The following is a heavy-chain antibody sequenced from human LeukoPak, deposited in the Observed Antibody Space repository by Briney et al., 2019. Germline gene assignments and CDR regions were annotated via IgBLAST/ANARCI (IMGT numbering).Heavy chain of an antibody. Sequence: GGSLRLSCAASGFTFSSYSVNWVRQAPGKGLEWVSLIGASGESTYYADSVKGRFTISRDNSKNTLSLQMNSLRAEDTAVYYCAKEIEIAVAGFYYFDYWGQGTLVTVSS. CDR2: IGASGEST. CDR3: AKEIEIAVAGFYYFDY. CDR1: GFTFSSYS. J-gene: IGHJ4*02. D-gene: IGHD6-19*01. V-gene: IGHV3-23*01.